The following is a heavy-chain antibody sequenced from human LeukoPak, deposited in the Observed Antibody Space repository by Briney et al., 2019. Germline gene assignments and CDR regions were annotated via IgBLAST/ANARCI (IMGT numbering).Heavy chain of an antibody. J-gene: IGHJ4*02. Sequence: ASVKVSCKASGYTFTSYDINWVRQATGQGLEWMGWMNPNSGNTGYAQKLQGRVTMTRNTSISTAYMELSSLRSEDTAVYYCARGRGDILTGYSLDFDYWGQGTLVTVSS. CDR1: GYTFTSYD. CDR3: ARGRGDILTGYSLDFDY. CDR2: MNPNSGNT. D-gene: IGHD3-9*01. V-gene: IGHV1-8*01.